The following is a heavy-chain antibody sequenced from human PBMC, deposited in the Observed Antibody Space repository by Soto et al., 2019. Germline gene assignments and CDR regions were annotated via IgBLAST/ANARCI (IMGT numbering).Heavy chain of an antibody. V-gene: IGHV1-8*01. CDR3: ARGDFNILTGYYISHYYYYYGMDV. CDR2: MNPNSGNT. J-gene: IGHJ6*02. D-gene: IGHD3-9*01. Sequence: ASVKVSCKASGYTFTSYDINWVRQATGQGLEWMGWMNPNSGNTGYAQKFQGRVTMTRNTSISTAYIELSSLRSEDTAVYYCARGDFNILTGYYISHYYYYYGMDVWGQGTTVTVSS. CDR1: GYTFTSYD.